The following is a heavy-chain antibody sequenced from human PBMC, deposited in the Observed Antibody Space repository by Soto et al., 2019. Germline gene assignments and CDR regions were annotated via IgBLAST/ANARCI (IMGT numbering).Heavy chain of an antibody. J-gene: IGHJ5*02. V-gene: IGHV4-39*01. D-gene: IGHD3-10*01. Sequence: PSETLSLTCTVSGGSISSSSYYWGWIRQPPGKGLEWIGSIYYSGSTYYNPSLKSRVTISVDTSKNQFSLKLSSVTAADTAVYYCARHLHTGNWFDPWGQGTLVTVSS. CDR2: IYYSGST. CDR1: GGSISSSSYY. CDR3: ARHLHTGNWFDP.